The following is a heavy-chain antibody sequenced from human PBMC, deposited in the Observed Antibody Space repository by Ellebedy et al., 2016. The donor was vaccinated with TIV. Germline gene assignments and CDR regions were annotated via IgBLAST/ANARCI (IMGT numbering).Heavy chain of an antibody. CDR1: GYSFTTYW. J-gene: IGHJ4*02. Sequence: GKSLKISCKGSGYSFTTYWIGWVRQMPGKGLEWMGMIYPGDSDTRYNPSFQGQVTMSADKSISTAYLQWTSLTASDTAMYYCARQNYGGDSVQFDYWGQGTLITVSS. CDR3: ARQNYGGDSVQFDY. CDR2: IYPGDSDT. D-gene: IGHD4-23*01. V-gene: IGHV5-51*01.